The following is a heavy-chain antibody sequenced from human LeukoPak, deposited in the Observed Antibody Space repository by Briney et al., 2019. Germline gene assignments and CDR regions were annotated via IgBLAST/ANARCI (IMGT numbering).Heavy chain of an antibody. J-gene: IGHJ4*02. CDR1: GFTFINHG. Sequence: GRSLRLSFSASGFTFINHGMHWVRQAPGKGLEWVAVISFDGSNKYYADSVKGRFTISRDTSRNTLYLQMNSLRPEDTAVYYCAKDMEYYDSSGYWNPDYWGQGTLVTVSS. CDR3: AKDMEYYDSSGYWNPDY. D-gene: IGHD3-22*01. V-gene: IGHV3-30*18. CDR2: ISFDGSNK.